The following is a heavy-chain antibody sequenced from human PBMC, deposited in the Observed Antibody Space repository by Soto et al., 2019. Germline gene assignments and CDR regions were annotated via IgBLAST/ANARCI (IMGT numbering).Heavy chain of an antibody. CDR1: GGSISSGGYY. CDR3: ARHGSADYYDSSGYYYTFDY. Sequence: SETLSLTCTVSGGSISSGGYYWGWIRQHPGKGLEWIGYIYYSWSTYYTPSLKSRVTISVDTSKNQFSLKLSSVTAADTAVYYCARHGSADYYDSSGYYYTFDYWGQGTLVTVSS. V-gene: IGHV4-39*01. J-gene: IGHJ4*02. D-gene: IGHD3-22*01. CDR2: IYYSWST.